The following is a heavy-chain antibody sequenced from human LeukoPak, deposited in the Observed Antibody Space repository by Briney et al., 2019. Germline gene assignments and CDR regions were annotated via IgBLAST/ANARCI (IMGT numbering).Heavy chain of an antibody. D-gene: IGHD1-1*01. CDR2: IYHSWGI. J-gene: IGHJ4*02. CDR1: GSSITNDYF. Sequence: SGTLSLTCAVSGSSITNDYFWGWIRQPPGKGLEWIATIYHSWGIYFNPSLKSRVSISLDVSKNQFSLKLTSLTAADTAIYYCARNVTAGFFDYWGQGILVTVSS. CDR3: ARNVTAGFFDY. V-gene: IGHV4-38-2*01.